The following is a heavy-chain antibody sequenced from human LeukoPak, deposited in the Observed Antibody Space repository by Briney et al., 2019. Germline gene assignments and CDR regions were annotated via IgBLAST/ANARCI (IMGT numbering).Heavy chain of an antibody. Sequence: PGGSLRLSCAASGFTFSSYWMSWVRQAPGKGLEWLANIKKDGSEKYYVDSVRGRFTISRVNAKNSLYLQMNSLRADDAAVYYCARETVMPVAPVKIGTSDRPLYEFYGLDVWGQGTTVTVS. CDR2: IKKDGSEK. V-gene: IGHV3-7*03. D-gene: IGHD4-17*01. J-gene: IGHJ6*02. CDR3: ARETVMPVAPVKIGTSDRPLYEFYGLDV. CDR1: GFTFSSYW.